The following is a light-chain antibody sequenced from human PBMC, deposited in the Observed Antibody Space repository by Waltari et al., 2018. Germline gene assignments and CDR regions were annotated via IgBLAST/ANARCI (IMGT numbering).Light chain of an antibody. J-gene: IGKJ2*03. CDR2: EAS. Sequence: DIQMTQSPSSLSASVGDRVTITCRASQGITNDLAWYQQKPGETPKLLIYEASSLQSGIPSRFSGSGSGTDCTLTISSLQSEDFATYYCQHYYSTPYSFGQGTKVEIK. V-gene: IGKV1-NL1*01. CDR1: QGITND. CDR3: QHYYSTPYS.